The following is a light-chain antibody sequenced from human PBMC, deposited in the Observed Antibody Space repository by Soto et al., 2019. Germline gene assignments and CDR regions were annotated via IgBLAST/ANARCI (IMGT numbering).Light chain of an antibody. CDR1: QSVSSSY. CDR3: HQYGSSPYT. V-gene: IGKV3-20*01. Sequence: EIVLTQSPGTLSLSPGERATLSCRASQSVSSSYLAWYQQKPGQAPRLLIYGASSRATGIPDRFSGSGSGTDVPLTINRLELEDFAVYYCHQYGSSPYTFGQGTKLEI. CDR2: GAS. J-gene: IGKJ2*01.